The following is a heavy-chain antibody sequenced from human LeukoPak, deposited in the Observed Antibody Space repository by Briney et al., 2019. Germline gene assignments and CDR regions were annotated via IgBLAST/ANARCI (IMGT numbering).Heavy chain of an antibody. CDR3: ARDPPAVSINTYA. CDR2: IFSHGET. J-gene: IGHJ4*02. Sequence: GGSLRLSCAASGFTVGNNYMNWVRQAPGKGLEWVSLIFSHGETSYADSVKGRFTISRDNSKITLYLQMNGLRVEDTAVYYCARDPPAVSINTYAWGQGTLVTVSS. D-gene: IGHD2-8*01. V-gene: IGHV3-66*01. CDR1: GFTVGNNY.